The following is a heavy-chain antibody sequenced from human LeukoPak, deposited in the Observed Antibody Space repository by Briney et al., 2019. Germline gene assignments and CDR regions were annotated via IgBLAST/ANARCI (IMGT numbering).Heavy chain of an antibody. CDR2: INPNSGGT. CDR1: GYTFTSYG. D-gene: IGHD3-10*01. J-gene: IGHJ4*02. Sequence: GASVKVSCKASGYTFTSYGISWVRQAPGQGLEWMGWINPNSGGTNYAQKFQGRVTMTRDTSISTAYMELSRLRSDDTAVYYCAALNYGSGSYEIDYWGQGTLVTVSS. CDR3: AALNYGSGSYEIDY. V-gene: IGHV1-2*02.